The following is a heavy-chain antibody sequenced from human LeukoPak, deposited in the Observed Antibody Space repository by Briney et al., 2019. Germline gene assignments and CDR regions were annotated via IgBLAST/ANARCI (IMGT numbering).Heavy chain of an antibody. D-gene: IGHD6-13*01. CDR3: ASGDSSWYYFDY. V-gene: IGHV1-46*03. Sequence: ASVKVSCKASGYTFTSYYMHWVRQAPGQGLEWMGITNPSGGSTSYAQKFQGRVTMTRDTSTSTVYMELSSLRSEDTAVYYCASGDSSWYYFDYWGQGTLVTVSS. CDR1: GYTFTSYY. CDR2: TNPSGGST. J-gene: IGHJ4*02.